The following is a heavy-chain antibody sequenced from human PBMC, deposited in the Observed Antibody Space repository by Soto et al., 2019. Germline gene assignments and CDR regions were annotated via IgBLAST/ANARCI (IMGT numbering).Heavy chain of an antibody. V-gene: IGHV4-4*02. D-gene: IGHD6-13*01. Sequence: QVQLQESGPGLVKPSETLSLTCAVSGDSISSSHWWTWVRQPPEKGLEWIGEIHHSGNTNYNPSLKGRVAISVDKSKSQFSLRVSSVTAADTAVYYCAKDTMVAAARRGLVVWGQGTTVTVSS. CDR2: IHHSGNT. CDR3: AKDTMVAAARRGLVV. CDR1: GDSISSSHW. J-gene: IGHJ6*02.